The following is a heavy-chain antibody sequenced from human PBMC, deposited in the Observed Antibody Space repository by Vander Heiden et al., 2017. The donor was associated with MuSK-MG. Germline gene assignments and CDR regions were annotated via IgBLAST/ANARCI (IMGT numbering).Heavy chain of an antibody. CDR1: GYTFTSYA. D-gene: IGHD6-19*01. CDR2: INTNTGNP. CDR3: ARDRGFLGKRAVAGKGWFDP. Sequence: QVQLVQSGSELKKPGASVKVSCKASGYTFTSYAMNWVRQAPGQGLEWMGWINTNTGNPTYAQGFTGRVVVALDTSVSTADLQISRLKAEDTAVYYCARDRGFLGKRAVAGKGWFDPWGQGTLGTVSS. J-gene: IGHJ5*02. V-gene: IGHV7-4-1*02.